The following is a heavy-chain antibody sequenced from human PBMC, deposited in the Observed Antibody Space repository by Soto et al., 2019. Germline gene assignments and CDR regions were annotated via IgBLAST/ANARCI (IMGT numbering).Heavy chain of an antibody. D-gene: IGHD3-10*01. CDR1: GDSIDTSRYY. CDR3: ARGGYSGRWLGPGYYYYGMDV. Sequence: SETLSLTCTVSGDSIDTSRYYWGWIRQPPGKGLEWIGEINHSGSTNYNPSLKSRVTISVDTSKNQFSLKLSSVTAADTAVYYCARGGYSGRWLGPGYYYYGMDVWGHGTTVTVSS. J-gene: IGHJ6*02. V-gene: IGHV4-39*07. CDR2: INHSGST.